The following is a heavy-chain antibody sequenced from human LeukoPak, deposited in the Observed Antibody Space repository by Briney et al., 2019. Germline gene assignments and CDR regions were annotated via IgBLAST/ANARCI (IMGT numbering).Heavy chain of an antibody. CDR3: ARDPERGSYFDY. Sequence: GGSLRLSCAASGFTFSSYWMTWVRPAPGRGLEWVASMNQDGSERYYVDSSRGRFTISRDNAKNSLSLQMNSLRAEDTAVYYCARDPERGSYFDYWGQGTPVTVSS. CDR1: GFTFSSYW. CDR2: MNQDGSER. D-gene: IGHD1-26*01. V-gene: IGHV3-7*01. J-gene: IGHJ4*02.